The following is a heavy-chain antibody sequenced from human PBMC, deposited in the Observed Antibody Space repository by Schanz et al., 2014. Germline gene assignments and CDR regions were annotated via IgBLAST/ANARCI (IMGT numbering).Heavy chain of an antibody. D-gene: IGHD3-10*02. CDR2: ISGDHRNT. J-gene: IGHJ4*02. V-gene: IGHV3-23*01. CDR1: GFTFSTHA. CDR3: AKNQYDDVDLSSFYFDF. Sequence: EMQLLESGGGLIQPGGSLRLSCAASGFTFSTHAMSWVRQAPGKGLEWVSSISGDHRNTFYADSVKGRFTISRDSSKNTLYLQMNSLRPEDTAIYYCAKNQYDDVDLSSFYFDFWGQGTLVTVSS.